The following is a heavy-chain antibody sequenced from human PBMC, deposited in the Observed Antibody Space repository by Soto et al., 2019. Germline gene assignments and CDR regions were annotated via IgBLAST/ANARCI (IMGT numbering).Heavy chain of an antibody. CDR2: MSYSGTT. CDR3: ARDIHTAMPN. J-gene: IGHJ4*02. V-gene: IGHV4-61*01. CDR1: GGSISSNSYY. D-gene: IGHD5-18*01. Sequence: SETLSLTCTVSGGSISSNSYYWAWIRQPPGKGLEWIGYMSYSGTTNYNPSLKSRVTMSVDTSMNQFSLNLTSVTAADTAVYYCARDIHTAMPNWGQGTLVTVSS.